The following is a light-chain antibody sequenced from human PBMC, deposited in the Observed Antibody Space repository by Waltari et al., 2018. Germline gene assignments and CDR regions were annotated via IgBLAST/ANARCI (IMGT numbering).Light chain of an antibody. Sequence: SYELTQPPSVSVSPGQTARITCSGDALSKKYAYWYQQKSGQAPVLVIYEDIKRPTGIPEIFPGSSSGTTATLTISGAHVDDEAYYYCYSTDFSGHDRVFGGGTKLTIL. V-gene: IGLV3-10*01. CDR3: YSTDFSGHDRV. CDR1: ALSKKY. J-gene: IGLJ3*02. CDR2: EDI.